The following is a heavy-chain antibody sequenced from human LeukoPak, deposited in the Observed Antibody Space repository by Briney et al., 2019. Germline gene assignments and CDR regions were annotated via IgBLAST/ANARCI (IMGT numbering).Heavy chain of an antibody. V-gene: IGHV1-69*04. D-gene: IGHD6-19*01. Sequence: GASVKVSCKASGGTFSSYAISWVRQAPGQGREWMGRIIPILGIANYAQKFQGRVTITADKSTSTAYMELSSLRSEDTAVYYCARDPGIAVAAVNDAFDIWGQGTMVTVSS. CDR3: ARDPGIAVAAVNDAFDI. CDR1: GGTFSSYA. CDR2: IIPILGIA. J-gene: IGHJ3*02.